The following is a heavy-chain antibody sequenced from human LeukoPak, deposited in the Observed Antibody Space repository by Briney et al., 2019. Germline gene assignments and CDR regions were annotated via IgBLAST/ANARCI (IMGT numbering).Heavy chain of an antibody. CDR2: ISSSSYI. D-gene: IGHD1-26*01. CDR3: ARVNMGAVLDY. J-gene: IGHJ4*02. Sequence: KPGGSLRLSCAASGFTFSSYSMNWVLQAPGKRLEWVSSISSSSYIYYADSVKGRFTISRDNAKNSLYLQMNSLRAEDTAVYYCARVNMGAVLDYWGQGTLVTVSS. V-gene: IGHV3-21*01. CDR1: GFTFSSYS.